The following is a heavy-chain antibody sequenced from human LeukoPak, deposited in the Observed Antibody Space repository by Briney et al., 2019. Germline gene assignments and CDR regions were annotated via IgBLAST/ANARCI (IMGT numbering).Heavy chain of an antibody. CDR1: GFTFSNFW. Sequence: GGSPRLXCAVSGFTFSNFWMSWVRQAPGRGLEWVANIHPEGNEKYHVESVKGRFTISRDNAKNSLFLQMNGLRVEDTAVYYCARGDAFSGDHWGQGTLVTVSS. V-gene: IGHV3-7*04. CDR2: IHPEGNEK. J-gene: IGHJ4*02. CDR3: ARGDAFSGDH.